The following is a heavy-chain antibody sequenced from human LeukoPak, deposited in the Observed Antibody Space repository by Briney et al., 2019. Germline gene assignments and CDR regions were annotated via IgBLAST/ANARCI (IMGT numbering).Heavy chain of an antibody. V-gene: IGHV1-24*01. CDR2: SDPEDGET. CDR1: GYTLTELS. J-gene: IGHJ4*02. CDR3: ARAYYYDSSGPNDY. D-gene: IGHD3-22*01. Sequence: ASVKVSCKVSGYTLTELSMHWVRQPPGKGLEWMGGSDPEDGETIYAQKFQGRVTMTEDTSTDTAYMELSSLRSEDTAVYYCARAYYYDSSGPNDYWGQGTLVTVSS.